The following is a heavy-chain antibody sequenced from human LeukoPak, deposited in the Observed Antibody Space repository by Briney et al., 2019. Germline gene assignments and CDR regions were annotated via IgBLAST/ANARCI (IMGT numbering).Heavy chain of an antibody. V-gene: IGHV3-48*04. J-gene: IGHJ4*02. CDR1: GFTFSSHA. Sequence: GGSLRLSCAASGFTFSSHAMNWVRQAPGKGLEWVSSISGGNSVTTFYADSLKGRFTISRDNAKNSLYLQMNSLRAEDTAVYYCARGYYNFWSGYRAEYYFDYWGQGTLVTVSS. CDR2: ISGGNSVTT. CDR3: ARGYYNFWSGYRAEYYFDY. D-gene: IGHD3-3*01.